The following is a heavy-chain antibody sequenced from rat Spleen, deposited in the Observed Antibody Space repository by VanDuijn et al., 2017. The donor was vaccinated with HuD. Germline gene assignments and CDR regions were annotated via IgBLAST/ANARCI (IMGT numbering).Heavy chain of an antibody. CDR2: INSAGST. D-gene: IGHD1-11*01. V-gene: IGHV3-3*01. CDR3: ARSEGVHYNLPFAS. Sequence: EVQLQESGPGLVKPSQSLSLTCSVTNYSITSNYWGWIRKFPGKKLEWMGYINSAGSTNYNPSLKSRISITRDTSRNQFFLQVNSVTAEDTSTYYCARSEGVHYNLPFASWGQGTLVTVSS. J-gene: IGHJ3*01. CDR1: NYSITSNY.